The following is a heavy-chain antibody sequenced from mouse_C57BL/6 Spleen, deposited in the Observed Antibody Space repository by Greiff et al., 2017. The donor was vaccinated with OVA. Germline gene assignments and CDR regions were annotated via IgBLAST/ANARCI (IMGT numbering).Heavy chain of an antibody. D-gene: IGHD2-1*01. V-gene: IGHV1-82*01. Sequence: QVQLQQSGPELVKPGASVKISCKASGYAFSSSWMNWVKQRPGKGLEWIGRIYPGDGDTNYNGKFKGKATLTADKSSSTAYMQLSSLTSEDSAVYFCASNYYGNYGNYAMDYWGQGTSVTVSS. CDR1: GYAFSSSW. CDR3: ASNYYGNYGNYAMDY. J-gene: IGHJ4*01. CDR2: IYPGDGDT.